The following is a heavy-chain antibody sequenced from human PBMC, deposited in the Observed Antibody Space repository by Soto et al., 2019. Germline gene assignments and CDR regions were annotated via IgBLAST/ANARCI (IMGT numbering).Heavy chain of an antibody. CDR3: AADYYGSGSYYTLDAFDI. CDR2: IVVGSGNT. J-gene: IGHJ3*02. D-gene: IGHD3-10*01. V-gene: IGHV1-58*01. Sequence: SVKVSCKASGFTFTSSAVQWVRQARGQRLEWIGWIVVGSGNTNYAQKFQERVTITRDMSTSTAYMELSSLRSEDTAVYYCAADYYGSGSYYTLDAFDIWGQGTMVTVSS. CDR1: GFTFTSSA.